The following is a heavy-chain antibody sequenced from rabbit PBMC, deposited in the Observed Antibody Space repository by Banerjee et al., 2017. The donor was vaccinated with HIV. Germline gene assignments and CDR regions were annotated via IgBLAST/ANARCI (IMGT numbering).Heavy chain of an antibody. V-gene: IGHV1S45*01. CDR3: ARDLAGAIGWNFNL. CDR2: IYAGSTGST. D-gene: IGHD4-1*01. J-gene: IGHJ4*01. CDR1: GFDFSSNA. Sequence: QEQLVESGGGLVQPEGSLTLTCTASGFDFSSNAMCWVRQAPGKGLEWIGTIYAGSTGSTYYASWAKGRFTISKTSSTTVTLQMTSLTAADTATYFCARDLAGAIGWNFNLWGPGTL.